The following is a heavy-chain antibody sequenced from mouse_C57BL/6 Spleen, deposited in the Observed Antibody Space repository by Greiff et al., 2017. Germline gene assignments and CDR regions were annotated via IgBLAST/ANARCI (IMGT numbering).Heavy chain of an antibody. CDR1: GYTFTSYW. V-gene: IGHV1-64*01. D-gene: IGHD2-2*01. CDR3: AKPGGYDADLDY. Sequence: QVQLQQPGAELVKPGASVKLSCKASGYTFTSYWMHWVKQRPGQGLEWIGMINPNSGSTTYTEKFKSKATLTVDKSSSTAYMQLSSLTSEDSAVCYCAKPGGYDADLDYWGQGTTLTVAS. J-gene: IGHJ2*01. CDR2: INPNSGST.